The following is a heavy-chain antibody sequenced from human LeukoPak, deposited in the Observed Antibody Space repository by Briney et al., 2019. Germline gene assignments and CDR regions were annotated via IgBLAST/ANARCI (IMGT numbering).Heavy chain of an antibody. CDR3: ARGDSSSRQIDY. CDR2: INHSGST. J-gene: IGHJ4*02. CDR1: GGSFSGCY. V-gene: IGHV4-34*01. Sequence: PSETLSLTCAVYGGSFSGCYWSWIRQPPGKGLEWIGEINHSGSTNYNPSLKSRVTISVDTSKNQFSLKLSSVTAADTAVYYCARGDSSSRQIDYWGQGTLVTVSS. D-gene: IGHD6-13*01.